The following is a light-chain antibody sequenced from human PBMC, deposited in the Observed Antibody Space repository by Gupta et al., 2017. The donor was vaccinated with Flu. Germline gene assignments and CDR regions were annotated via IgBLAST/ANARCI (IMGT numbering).Light chain of an antibody. CDR1: QTISNA. V-gene: IGKV1D-16*01. CDR3: RQYKSYPIT. CDR2: GAS. J-gene: IGKJ5*01. Sequence: DIQMTQSLSSLSASVGDRVIITCRASQTISNALGWYQQKPGKAPKSLIYGASSLQNGVPSRFSGSGSGTDFTLTISSLQPEDIGTYYCRQYKSYPITFGQGTRLEI.